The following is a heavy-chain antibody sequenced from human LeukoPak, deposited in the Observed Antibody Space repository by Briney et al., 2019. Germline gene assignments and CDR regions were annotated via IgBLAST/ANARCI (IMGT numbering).Heavy chain of an antibody. J-gene: IGHJ4*02. CDR1: GYSISSGYY. CDR3: SRVSYYDSSGYLDY. CDR2: IYHSGST. V-gene: IGHV4-38-2*02. D-gene: IGHD3-22*01. Sequence: SETLSLTCTVSGYSISSGYYWGWIRQPPVKGLEWIGSIYHSGSTYYNPSLKSRVTISVDTSKNQFSLKLSSVTAADTAVYYCSRVSYYDSSGYLDYWGQGTLVTVSS.